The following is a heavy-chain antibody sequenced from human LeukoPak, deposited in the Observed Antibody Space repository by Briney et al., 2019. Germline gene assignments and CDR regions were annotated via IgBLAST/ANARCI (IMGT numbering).Heavy chain of an antibody. D-gene: IGHD1-26*01. V-gene: IGHV3-66*01. CDR2: IYNAGDT. Sequence: GGSLRLSCAASGFIVSTNYMSWVRQAPGKGLEWVSVIYNAGDTYFADSVKGRFTISRDSSKNTLYLQMNSLRVEDTAVYYCARGYMYSYDAFDIWGQGTMVTVSS. CDR3: ARGYMYSYDAFDI. J-gene: IGHJ3*02. CDR1: GFIVSTNY.